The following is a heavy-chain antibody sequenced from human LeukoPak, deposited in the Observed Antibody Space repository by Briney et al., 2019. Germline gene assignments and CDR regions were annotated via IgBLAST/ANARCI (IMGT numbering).Heavy chain of an antibody. D-gene: IGHD1-26*01. J-gene: IGHJ4*02. Sequence: PGGSLRLSCAASGFTFNSYAMHWVRQAPGEGLEWVAIISYDGSNIHYADSVKGRFTISRDNTRNTVYLQMNSLRAEDTAVYFCAKYSGSYYYPPNWDSWGQGTLVTVSS. CDR2: ISYDGSNI. V-gene: IGHV3-30-3*01. CDR1: GFTFNSYA. CDR3: AKYSGSYYYPPNWDS.